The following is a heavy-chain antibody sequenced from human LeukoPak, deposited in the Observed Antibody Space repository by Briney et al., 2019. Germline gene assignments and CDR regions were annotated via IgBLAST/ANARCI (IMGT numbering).Heavy chain of an antibody. J-gene: IGHJ3*02. D-gene: IGHD5-18*01. CDR3: AREGASYGYGPFDI. Sequence: PSETLSLTCTVSGGSISSSTYYWGWIRQPPGKGLEWIGSIYYSGSTYYNPSLKSRVTISVDTSKNQFSLKLSSVTAADTAVYYCAREGASYGYGPFDIWGQGTMVTVSS. V-gene: IGHV4-39*07. CDR1: GGSISSSTYY. CDR2: IYYSGST.